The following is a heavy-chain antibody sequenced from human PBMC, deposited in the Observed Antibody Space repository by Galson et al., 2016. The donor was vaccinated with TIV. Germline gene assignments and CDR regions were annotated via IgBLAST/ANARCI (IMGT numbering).Heavy chain of an antibody. CDR1: GGSISTNSYY. J-gene: IGHJ4*02. V-gene: IGHV4-39*01. CDR2: SYHGGST. Sequence: LSLTCTVSGGSISTNSYYWGWIRQSPGKGLEWIGSSYHGGSTYYNPSLKSRVTISVDTSKNQFSLKLSSVTAADTAVYYCAGYISGWYHYFDFWVQGSLGTVSS. CDR3: AGYISGWYHYFDF. D-gene: IGHD6-19*01.